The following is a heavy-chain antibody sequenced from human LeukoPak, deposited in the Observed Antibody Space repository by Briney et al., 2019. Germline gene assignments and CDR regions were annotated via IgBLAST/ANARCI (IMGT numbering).Heavy chain of an antibody. CDR3: ARDQGTIFGESFDY. V-gene: IGHV1-18*01. CDR2: ISAYNGNT. CDR1: GYTFTSYG. Sequence: ASVKGSCKAPGYTFTSYGVTWVLEAPGQGLEWMGWISAYNGNTNYAQKLQGRVTMTTDTSTSTAYMELRSLRSDDTAVYYCARDQGTIFGESFDYWGQGTLVTVSS. D-gene: IGHD3-3*01. J-gene: IGHJ4*02.